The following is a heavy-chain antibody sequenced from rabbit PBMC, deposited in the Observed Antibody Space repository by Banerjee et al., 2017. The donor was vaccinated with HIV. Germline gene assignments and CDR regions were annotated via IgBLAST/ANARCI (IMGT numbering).Heavy chain of an antibody. CDR1: GFSFSSSYY. D-gene: IGHD4-1*01. CDR3: ARDLAGVIGWNFGL. CDR2: IYGGSSGST. V-gene: IGHV1S40*01. J-gene: IGHJ4*01. Sequence: QQLVESGGGLVKPGASLTLTCKASGFSFSSSYYMCWVRQAPGKGLEWIACIYGGSSGSTWYASWAKGRFTISKTSSTTVTLQMTSLTAADTATYFCARDLAGVIGWNFGLWGQGTLVTVS.